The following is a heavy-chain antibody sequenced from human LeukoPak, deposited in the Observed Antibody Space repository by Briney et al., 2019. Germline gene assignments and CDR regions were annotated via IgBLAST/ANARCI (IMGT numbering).Heavy chain of an antibody. D-gene: IGHD3-9*01. V-gene: IGHV4-39*07. CDR2: IYYSGST. CDR1: GGSISSSSYY. CDR3: ARGTEVYYDILTGSGGYYYYYMDV. J-gene: IGHJ6*03. Sequence: PSETLSLTCTVSGGSISSSSYYWGWIRQPPGKGLEWIGSIYYSGSTYYNPSLKSRVTISVDTSKNQFSLKLSSVTAADTAVYYCARGTEVYYDILTGSGGYYYYYMDVWGKGTTVTISS.